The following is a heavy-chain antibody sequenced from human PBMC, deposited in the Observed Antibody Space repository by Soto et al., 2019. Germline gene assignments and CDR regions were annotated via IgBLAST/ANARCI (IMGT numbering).Heavy chain of an antibody. CDR2: IIPILGIA. CDR1: GGTFSSYT. CDR3: ARDGPGGGYDSQFDY. Sequence: QVPLVQSGAEVKKPGSSVKVSCKASGGTFSSYTISWVRQAPGQGLEWMGRIIPILGIANYAQKFQGRVTITADKSTSTAYMELSSLRSEDTAVYYCARDGPGGGYDSQFDYWGQGTLVTVSS. J-gene: IGHJ4*02. D-gene: IGHD5-12*01. V-gene: IGHV1-69*08.